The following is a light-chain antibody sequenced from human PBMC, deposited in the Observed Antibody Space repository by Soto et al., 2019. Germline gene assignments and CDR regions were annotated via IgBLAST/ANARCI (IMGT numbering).Light chain of an antibody. J-gene: IGKJ2*01. V-gene: IGKV4-1*01. Sequence: DIEMTQSPDSLAVSLGERATINCKSSQSVLYSSNNKNYLAWYQQKPGQPPKLLIYWASTRESGVPDRFSGSGSGTDFTLTISSLQAEDVAVYYCQQYYSPPYTFGQGTKLEIK. CDR3: QQYYSPPYT. CDR1: QSVLYSSNNKNY. CDR2: WAS.